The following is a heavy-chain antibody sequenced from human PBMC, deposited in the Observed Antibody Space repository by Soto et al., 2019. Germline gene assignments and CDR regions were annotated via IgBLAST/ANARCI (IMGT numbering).Heavy chain of an antibody. CDR1: GASISNYH. V-gene: IGHV4-59*01. J-gene: IGHJ4*02. CDR3: ALGGYNYGRPFDF. CDR2: VYHRGTT. Sequence: SETLSLTCSVSGASISNYHYSWIRQSPGKGLEWIGYVYHRGTTYYTPSPKSRVNMSLDTSTNEFYLNLKSVTAADTAVYYCALGGYNYGRPFDFWGQGTLVTVSS. D-gene: IGHD5-18*01.